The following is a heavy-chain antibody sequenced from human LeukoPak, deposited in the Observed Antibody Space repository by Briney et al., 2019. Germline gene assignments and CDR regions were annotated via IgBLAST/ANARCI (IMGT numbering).Heavy chain of an antibody. Sequence: GGSLRLSCAASGFTFSSYWMHWVRQAPGKGLWWVSRINSDGSSTSYADSVKGRFTISRDNAKNTLYLQMNSLRAEDTAVYYCAARGLYSSSPFDYWGQGTLVTVSS. V-gene: IGHV3-74*01. CDR3: AARGLYSSSPFDY. D-gene: IGHD6-13*01. CDR2: INSDGSST. CDR1: GFTFSSYW. J-gene: IGHJ4*02.